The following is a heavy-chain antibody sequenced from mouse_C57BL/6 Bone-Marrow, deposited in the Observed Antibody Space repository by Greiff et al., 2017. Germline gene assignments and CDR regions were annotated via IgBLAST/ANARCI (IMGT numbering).Heavy chain of an antibody. CDR2: IDPENGDT. V-gene: IGHV14-4*01. J-gene: IGHJ2*01. CDR3: TRRVFDY. CDR1: GFNIKDAY. Sequence: VQLQQSGAELVRPGASVKLSCTASGFNIKDAYMHWVKQRPEQGLEWIGWIDPENGDTESASKFQGKATITADTSSNTAYLQLSSLTSEDTAVYYCTRRVFDYWGQGTTLTVSS.